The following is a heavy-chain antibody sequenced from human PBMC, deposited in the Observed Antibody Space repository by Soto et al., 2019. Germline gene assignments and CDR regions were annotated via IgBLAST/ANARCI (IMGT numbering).Heavy chain of an antibody. J-gene: IGHJ4*02. D-gene: IGHD6-19*01. CDR3: AKAGSSGWYDSYYFDY. CDR1: GFTFSSYA. V-gene: IGHV3-23*01. CDR2: ISGSGGST. Sequence: LRLSCAASGFTFSSYAMSWVRQAPGKGLEWVSAISGSGGSTYYADSVKGRFTISRDNSKNTLYLQMNSLRAEDTAVYYCAKAGSSGWYDSYYFDYGGQGTLVTVSS.